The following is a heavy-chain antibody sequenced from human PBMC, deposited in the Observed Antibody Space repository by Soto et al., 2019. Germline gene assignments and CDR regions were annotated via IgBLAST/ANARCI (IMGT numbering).Heavy chain of an antibody. J-gene: IGHJ4*02. CDR3: AKDRSPDIVATITDTPMSYDDY. CDR2: ISGSGGST. V-gene: IGHV3-23*01. CDR1: GFTFSSYA. Sequence: PGGSLRLSCAASGFTFSSYAMSLVRQSPGKGLEWVSAISGSGGSTYYADSVKGRFTISRDNSKNTLYLQMNSLRAEDTAVYYCAKDRSPDIVATITDTPMSYDDYSDQGPRVTVSS. D-gene: IGHD5-12*01.